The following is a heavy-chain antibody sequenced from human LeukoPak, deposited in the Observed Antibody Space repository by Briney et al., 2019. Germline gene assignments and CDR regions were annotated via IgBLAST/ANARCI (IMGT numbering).Heavy chain of an antibody. J-gene: IGHJ4*02. Sequence: PGGSLRLSCAPSGFTFSSYAMTWVRQAPGKGLEWVPGISASGGDTYYADSVKGRFTISRDNSKNTLYLQMNSLRAEDTAVYYCAKPYCSGGTCYSVWDYYLDYWGRGTLVTVSS. CDR3: AKPYCSGGTCYSVWDYYLDY. V-gene: IGHV3-23*01. CDR2: ISASGGDT. CDR1: GFTFSSYA. D-gene: IGHD2-15*01.